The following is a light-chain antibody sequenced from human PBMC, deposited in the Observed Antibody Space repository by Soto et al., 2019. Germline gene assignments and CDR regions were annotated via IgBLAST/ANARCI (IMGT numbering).Light chain of an antibody. Sequence: QAVLTQSPSASASLGASVKLTCTLSSGHNNFAIAWHQQHPEKGPRYLMKLNSDGSHNKGDGIPDRFSGSSSGAERYLTISSLQSEDEADYYCQTWGTGGCVFGGGTKLTVL. CDR3: QTWGTGGCV. CDR2: LNSDGSH. CDR1: SGHNNFA. J-gene: IGLJ3*02. V-gene: IGLV4-69*01.